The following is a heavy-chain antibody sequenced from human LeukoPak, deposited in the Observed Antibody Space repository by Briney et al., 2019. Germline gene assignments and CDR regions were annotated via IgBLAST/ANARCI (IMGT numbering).Heavy chain of an antibody. CDR1: GFTFNKYY. Sequence: GGSLRLSCAASGFTFNKYYMHWVRQAPGKGLEWVSDISASGSTIHYADSVKGRFTVSRDNSKNTVFLQMISLRVEDTALYHCAKGHGDWGGNYLDHWGQGTHVTVSS. CDR3: AKGHGDWGGNYLDH. J-gene: IGHJ4*02. D-gene: IGHD4-17*01. CDR2: ISASGSTI. V-gene: IGHV3-23*01.